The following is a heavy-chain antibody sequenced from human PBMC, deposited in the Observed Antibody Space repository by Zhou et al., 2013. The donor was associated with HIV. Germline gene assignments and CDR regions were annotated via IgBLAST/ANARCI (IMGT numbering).Heavy chain of an antibody. D-gene: IGHD3-3*01. CDR1: GYTFTKYG. CDR3: ARGRLRFWSGYGGATYFDY. V-gene: IGHV1-18*01. Sequence: QVQLVQSGAEVKKPGASVKVSCKASGYTFTKYGITWVRQAPGQGLEWMGWISAYNGDTNYAQKLQGRVTMTTDTSTSTAYMELRSLRSDDTAVYYCARGRLRFWSGYGGATYFDYVGPGNPGHRLL. J-gene: IGHJ4*02. CDR2: ISAYNGDT.